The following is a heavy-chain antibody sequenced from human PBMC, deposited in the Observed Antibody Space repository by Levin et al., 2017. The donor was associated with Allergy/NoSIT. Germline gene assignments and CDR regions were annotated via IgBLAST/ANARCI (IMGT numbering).Heavy chain of an antibody. CDR2: VYYTGNT. V-gene: IGHV4-39*01. D-gene: IGHD3-10*01. CDR1: GGSIRINNYY. CDR3: ARHWGYASGPDY. J-gene: IGHJ4*02. Sequence: SQTLSLPCTVSGGSIRINNYYWGWFRQPPGKGLEWIASVYYTGNTYYNPSLKSRVTISADTSRNHFSLTLSSVTAADTAMYYCARHWGYASGPDYWGQGTLVTVSS.